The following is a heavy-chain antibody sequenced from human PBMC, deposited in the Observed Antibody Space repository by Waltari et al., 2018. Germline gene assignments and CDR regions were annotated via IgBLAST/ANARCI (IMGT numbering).Heavy chain of an antibody. CDR1: GGTFSSYA. CDR2: IIPIFGTA. CDR3: ATVPAYLGNWFDP. V-gene: IGHV1-69*12. J-gene: IGHJ5*02. Sequence: QVQLVQSGAEVKTPGSSVKVSCKAPGGTFSSYATSWVRQAPGQGLEWMGGIIPIFGTANYAQKFQGRVTITADESTSTAYMELSSLRSEDTAVYYCATVPAYLGNWFDPWGQGTLVTVSS. D-gene: IGHD2-2*01.